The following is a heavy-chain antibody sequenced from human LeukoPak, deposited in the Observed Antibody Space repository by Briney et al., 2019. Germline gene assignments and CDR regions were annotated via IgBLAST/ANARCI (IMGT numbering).Heavy chain of an antibody. D-gene: IGHD3-16*01. Sequence: PSETLSLIYTVSGVSLRSYYWSWIRQPPGKGLEWIGSISNPSDTRYTPSFQSRVTISVDTSKNQSSLKLSSVTAADTAVYYCARATPVGGVRFDYWGQGTLVTVSS. CDR1: GVSLRSYY. J-gene: IGHJ4*02. CDR2: ISNPSDT. CDR3: ARATPVGGVRFDY. V-gene: IGHV4-4*09.